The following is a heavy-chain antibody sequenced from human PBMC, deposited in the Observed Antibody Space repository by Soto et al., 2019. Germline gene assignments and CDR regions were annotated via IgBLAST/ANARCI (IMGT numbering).Heavy chain of an antibody. Sequence: EVQLVESGGGLVQPGGSLRLCCAASGFTFSDHYMDWVRQAPGKGLEWVGRTRNKANSYTTEYAASVKGRFTISRDDSKNSLYLQMNSLKTEDTAVYYCARGGRDYINLPPGYYYGMDVWGQGTTVTVSS. V-gene: IGHV3-72*01. J-gene: IGHJ6*02. CDR1: GFTFSDHY. D-gene: IGHD4-4*01. CDR3: ARGGRDYINLPPGYYYGMDV. CDR2: TRNKANSYTT.